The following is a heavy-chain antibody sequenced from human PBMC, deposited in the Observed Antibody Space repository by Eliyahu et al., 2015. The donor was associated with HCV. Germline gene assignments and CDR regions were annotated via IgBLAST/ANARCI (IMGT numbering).Heavy chain of an antibody. CDR3: AKTGYTPTWYRWFDP. CDR2: ISGSGGST. Sequence: VQPGGSLRLSCAASGFTFSSYAMTWVRQAPGKGLEWVSTISGSGGSTYYADSVKGRFTISRDNSKNTLYLQMNSLRVEDTAVYYCAKTGYTPTWYRWFDPWGQGTLVTVSS. D-gene: IGHD6-13*01. V-gene: IGHV3-23*01. CDR1: GFTFSSYA. J-gene: IGHJ5*02.